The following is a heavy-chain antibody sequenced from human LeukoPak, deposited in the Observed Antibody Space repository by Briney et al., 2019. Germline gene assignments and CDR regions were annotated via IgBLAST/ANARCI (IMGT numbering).Heavy chain of an antibody. D-gene: IGHD3-10*01. CDR1: GGSISSSNW. V-gene: IGHV4-4*02. CDR3: ARERLAMVRGVIPKEAWGWFDP. CDR2: MYTSGNT. Sequence: SGTLSLTCAVSGGSISSSNWWSWVRQPAGKGLEWIGRMYTSGNTNYNPSLKSRATISVDTSKNQFSLELSSVTAADTAVYYCARERLAMVRGVIPKEAWGWFDPWGQGTLVTVSS. J-gene: IGHJ5*02.